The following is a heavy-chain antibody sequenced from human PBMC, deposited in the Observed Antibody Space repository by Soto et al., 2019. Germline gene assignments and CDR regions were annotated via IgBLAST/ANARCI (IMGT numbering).Heavy chain of an antibody. J-gene: IGHJ5*02. Sequence: QVQLQESGPGLVKPSETLSLNCTVTGGTISGYYWTWIRQSAGGGLEGIGRIYSSGRTNYNPSLTSRVTISLDTSMIHFSLRLSSVTAADTAVYYCERGQRFSDWFDPWGQGTLVTVSS. CDR3: ERGQRFSDWFDP. V-gene: IGHV4-4*07. D-gene: IGHD3-3*01. CDR1: GGTISGYY. CDR2: IYSSGRT.